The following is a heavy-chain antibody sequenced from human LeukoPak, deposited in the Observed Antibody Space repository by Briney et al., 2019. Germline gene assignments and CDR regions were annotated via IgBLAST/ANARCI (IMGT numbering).Heavy chain of an antibody. CDR3: ARARGYYDSSGRFEL. Sequence: GASVKVSCKASGYTFTGYYMHWVRQAPGQGLEWMGWINPNSGGTNYAQKFQGRVTMTRDTSISTAYMELSRLRSDDTAVYYCARARGYYDSSGRFELWGRGTMVTVSS. CDR2: INPNSGGT. D-gene: IGHD3-22*01. J-gene: IGHJ3*01. CDR1: GYTFTGYY. V-gene: IGHV1-2*02.